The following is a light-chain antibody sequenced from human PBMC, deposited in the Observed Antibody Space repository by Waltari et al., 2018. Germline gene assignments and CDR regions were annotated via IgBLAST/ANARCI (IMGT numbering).Light chain of an antibody. CDR2: EGT. J-gene: IGLJ3*02. CDR3: SSYGSINTWL. V-gene: IGLV2-23*01. CDR1: SSDVGSYNI. Sequence: QSALTQAASVSGSPGQSITISCTGTSSDVGSYNIVSWYQQHPGKAPKPFISEGTKRPYGVSNRFSGAKSGNTASLTISGLQAEDEADYFCSSYGSINTWLFGGGTKLTVL.